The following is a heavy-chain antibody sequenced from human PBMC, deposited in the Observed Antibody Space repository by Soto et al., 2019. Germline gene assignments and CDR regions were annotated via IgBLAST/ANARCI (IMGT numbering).Heavy chain of an antibody. Sequence: PSETLSLTCAVFGGSTSNDTYYWSWIRQPPGKGLEWIGYIYHSGSTGYNPPPKSRVTISVDTSKNQSSLKLSSVTAADTAVYYCSRESNQGLGAWVFDSWGQGTVVTVSS. CDR1: GGSTSNDTYY. J-gene: IGHJ4*02. CDR2: IYHSGST. CDR3: SRESNQGLGAWVFDS. V-gene: IGHV4-30-4*01. D-gene: IGHD1-26*01.